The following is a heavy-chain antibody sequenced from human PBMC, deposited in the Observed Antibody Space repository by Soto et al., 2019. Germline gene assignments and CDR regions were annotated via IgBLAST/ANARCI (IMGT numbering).Heavy chain of an antibody. Sequence: PSETLSLTCTVSAGSISSYYWSWIRQPPGKGLEWIGYIYYSGSTSYNPSLQSRVTISVDTSKNQFSLNLSSVTASDTAVYYCARHQLQMLWGAFDIWGRGTMVTVSS. CDR1: AGSISSYY. CDR3: ARHQLQMLWGAFDI. D-gene: IGHD2-2*01. J-gene: IGHJ3*02. CDR2: IYYSGST. V-gene: IGHV4-59*08.